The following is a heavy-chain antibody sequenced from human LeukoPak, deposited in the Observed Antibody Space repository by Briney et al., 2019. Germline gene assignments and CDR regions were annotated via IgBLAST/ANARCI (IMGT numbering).Heavy chain of an antibody. CDR1: GFTFSIYG. CDR3: AKDSPILTS. V-gene: IGHV3-23*01. D-gene: IGHD2-21*01. Sequence: GGFLRLSCAASGFTFSIYGMSWVRQAPGKGLEWVSAMSGSGGSTYYADSVKGRFTISRDNSKNTLYLQMNSLRAEDTAVYYCAKDSPILTSWGQGTLVTVSS. J-gene: IGHJ5*02. CDR2: MSGSGGST.